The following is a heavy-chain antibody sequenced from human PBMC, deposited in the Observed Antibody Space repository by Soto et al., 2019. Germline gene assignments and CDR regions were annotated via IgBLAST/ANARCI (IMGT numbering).Heavy chain of an antibody. V-gene: IGHV1-18*01. Sequence: GASVKVSCKASGYTFTSYGISWVRQAPGQGLEWMGWISAYNGNTNYAQKLQGRVTMTTDTSTSTAYMELRSLRSDDTAVYYCARDLTVSIAVAATWFDPGGKGTLVTVPS. CDR1: GYTFTSYG. D-gene: IGHD6-19*01. CDR3: ARDLTVSIAVAATWFDP. CDR2: ISAYNGNT. J-gene: IGHJ5*02.